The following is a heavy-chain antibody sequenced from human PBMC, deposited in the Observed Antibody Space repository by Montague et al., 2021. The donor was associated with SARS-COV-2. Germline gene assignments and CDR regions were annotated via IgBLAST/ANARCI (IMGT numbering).Heavy chain of an antibody. V-gene: IGHV4-39*01. Sequence: SETLSLTRTVSGDSFNSPKYYCAWIRQPPGKGLEWIGSSYYSGTTYDNPSLRSQVTISVDTSKTQFSLKMNSVTAADTAVYYCARGSYGSGSYHAFDIWSQGTVFAVSS. J-gene: IGHJ3*02. CDR1: GDSFNSPKYY. CDR3: ARGSYGSGSYHAFDI. CDR2: SYYSGTT. D-gene: IGHD3-10*01.